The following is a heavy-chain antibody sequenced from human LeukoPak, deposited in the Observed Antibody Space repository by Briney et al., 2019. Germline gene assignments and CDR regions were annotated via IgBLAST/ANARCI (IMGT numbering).Heavy chain of an antibody. CDR2: INPNSGGT. CDR3: ARDLAGYYYDSSGYGY. J-gene: IGHJ4*02. Sequence: ASVKVSCKASGYTFTGYYMHWVRQAPGQGLEWMGWINPNSGGTNYAQKFQGWVTMTRDTSISTAYMELSRLRSDDTAVYYCARDLAGYYYDSSGYGYWGQGTLVTVSS. CDR1: GYTFTGYY. D-gene: IGHD3-22*01. V-gene: IGHV1-2*04.